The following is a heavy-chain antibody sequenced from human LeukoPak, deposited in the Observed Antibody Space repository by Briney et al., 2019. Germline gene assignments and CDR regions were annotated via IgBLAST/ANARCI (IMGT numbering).Heavy chain of an antibody. J-gene: IGHJ4*02. D-gene: IGHD1-26*01. CDR2: IYYSGST. V-gene: IGHV4-39*01. CDR1: GGSISSSSYY. CDR3: ARHGGGHSGSYDFDY. Sequence: SETLSLTCTVSGGSISSSSYYWGWIRKPPGKGLGWIWSIYYSGSTYYNSSLKSRVTTSVDTSKNQFSLKLSSVTAADTAVYYCARHGGGHSGSYDFDYWGQGTLVTVSS.